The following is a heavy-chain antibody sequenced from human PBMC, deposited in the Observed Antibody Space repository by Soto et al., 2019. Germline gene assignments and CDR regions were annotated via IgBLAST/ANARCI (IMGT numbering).Heavy chain of an antibody. J-gene: IGHJ4*02. CDR3: ARDRPDISNPTDHPMFDY. D-gene: IGHD6-6*01. Sequence: GSLRLSCEASGFIFSSHWMHWVRQSAEKGLVWVSRINSDGSSTAYADSVKGRFTISRDNAKNTLYLQMNSLRVEDTAVYYCARDRPDISNPTDHPMFDYWGQGTQVTVSS. CDR2: INSDGSST. CDR1: GFIFSSHW. V-gene: IGHV3-74*01.